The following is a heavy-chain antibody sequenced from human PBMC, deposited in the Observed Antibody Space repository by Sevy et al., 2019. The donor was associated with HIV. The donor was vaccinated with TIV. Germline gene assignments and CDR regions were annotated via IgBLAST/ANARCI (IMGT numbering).Heavy chain of an antibody. V-gene: IGHV3-30*18. D-gene: IGHD5-18*01. J-gene: IGHJ4*02. CDR3: AKDGVQLWSDPFDY. CDR2: ISYDGSNK. Sequence: GKSLKISCAASGFTFSSYGMHWFRQAPGKGLEWVAVISYDGSNKYYADSVKGRFTISRDNSKNTLYLQMNSLRDEDTAVYYCAKDGVQLWSDPFDYWGQGTQVAVSS. CDR1: GFTFSSYG.